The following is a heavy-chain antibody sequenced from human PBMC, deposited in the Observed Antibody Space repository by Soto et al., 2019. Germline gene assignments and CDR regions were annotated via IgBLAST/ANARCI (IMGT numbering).Heavy chain of an antibody. V-gene: IGHV3-48*02. Sequence: EVQLVESGGALVEPGGSLRLSCAASGFSLSRHSMNWVRQAPGQGLEWISYINTSGTTIYYADSVQGRFTISRDNAKNFLYLQMNSLRNDATAVYVCVRDHVAGPAAPFDFLGQGTLVTVSS. CDR2: INTSGTTI. CDR3: VRDHVAGPAAPFDF. D-gene: IGHD2-2*01. J-gene: IGHJ4*02. CDR1: GFSLSRHS.